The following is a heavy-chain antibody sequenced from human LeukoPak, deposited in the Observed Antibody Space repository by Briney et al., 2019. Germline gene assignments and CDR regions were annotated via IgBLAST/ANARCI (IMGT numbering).Heavy chain of an antibody. D-gene: IGHD1-20*01. J-gene: IGHJ4*02. V-gene: IGHV4-38-2*01. CDR1: GYSISLGYY. Sequence: KPSETLSLTCGVSGYSISLGYYWGWIRQSPGTGLEWIGSIYHGGNTYYSPSFKSRVSLSIDTSKDQFSLKLPSVTAADTAIYYCARILTISGTIRLWGQGTLVTVSS. CDR2: IYHGGNT. CDR3: ARILTISGTIRL.